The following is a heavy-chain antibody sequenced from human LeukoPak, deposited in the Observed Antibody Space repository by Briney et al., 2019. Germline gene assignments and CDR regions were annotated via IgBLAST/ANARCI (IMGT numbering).Heavy chain of an antibody. J-gene: IGHJ4*02. CDR3: ARGPHSSGYYGHYFDY. V-gene: IGHV3-48*03. D-gene: IGHD3-22*01. Sequence: GGSLRLSCAASGFNLNSYEMNWVRQAPGKGLEWVSYISGSGSTIYYADSVKGRLTISRDNAKNSLYLQMNSLRAEDTAVYYCARGPHSSGYYGHYFDYWGQGTLVTVSS. CDR1: GFNLNSYE. CDR2: ISGSGSTI.